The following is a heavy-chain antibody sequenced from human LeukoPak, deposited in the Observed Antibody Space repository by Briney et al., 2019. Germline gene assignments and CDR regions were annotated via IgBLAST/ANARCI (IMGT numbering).Heavy chain of an antibody. CDR3: ARVSSGWYYFDY. CDR1: GGSISTGDSY. J-gene: IGHJ4*02. Sequence: SETLSLTCSVSGGSISTGDSYWAWIRQPPGEELEWIVSMSYSGSTNYNPSLKSRVTISVDTSKNQFSLKLSSVTAADTAVYYCARVSSGWYYFDYWGQGTLVTVSS. D-gene: IGHD6-19*01. CDR2: MSYSGST. V-gene: IGHV4-61*08.